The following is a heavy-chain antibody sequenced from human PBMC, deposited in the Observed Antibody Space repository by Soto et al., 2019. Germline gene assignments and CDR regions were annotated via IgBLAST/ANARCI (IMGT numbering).Heavy chain of an antibody. CDR2: FTSQTDGGTA. CDR1: GVSICIAY. D-gene: IGHD2-8*02. V-gene: IGHV3-15*07. Sequence: AGSPRLACAACGVSICIAYMVGVRQKPGKGLQWVGRFTSQTDGGTADYAAPVAGRFTISRDESHNTLYLQMSSLKTDDSAVYFCAASVVTPGGFDYWGQGILLTVSS. CDR3: AASVVTPGGFDY. J-gene: IGHJ4*02.